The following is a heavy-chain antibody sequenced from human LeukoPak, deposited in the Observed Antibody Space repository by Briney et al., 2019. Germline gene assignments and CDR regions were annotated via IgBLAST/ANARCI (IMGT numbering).Heavy chain of an antibody. V-gene: IGHV4-39*07. CDR1: GDSISSSSYY. CDR3: ARELTAKPFDY. J-gene: IGHJ4*02. Sequence: SETLSLTCTVFGDSISSSSYYWGWIRQPPGKGLEWIGSIYSSGSTYYNPSLKSRVTISVDTSKSQFSLKLNSMTAADTAVYYCARELTAKPFDYWGQGTLVTVSS. D-gene: IGHD3-9*01. CDR2: IYSSGST.